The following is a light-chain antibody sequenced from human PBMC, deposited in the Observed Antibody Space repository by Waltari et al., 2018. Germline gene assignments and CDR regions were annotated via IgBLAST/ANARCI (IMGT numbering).Light chain of an antibody. V-gene: IGLV3-1*01. J-gene: IGLJ2*01. Sequence: SYVLTQPPSVSVSPGQTASIPCSGDQLGNKYACWYQQKPGQSPVLVIYQDSKRPSGIPERFSGSNSGNTATLTISGTQSMDEADYYCQAWDSGTVVFGGGTKLTVL. CDR3: QAWDSGTVV. CDR1: QLGNKY. CDR2: QDS.